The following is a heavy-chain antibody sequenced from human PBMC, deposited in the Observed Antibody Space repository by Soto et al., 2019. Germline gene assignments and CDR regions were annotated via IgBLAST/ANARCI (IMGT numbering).Heavy chain of an antibody. J-gene: IGHJ6*02. CDR1: GGTFSSYA. D-gene: IGHD2-2*01. Sequence: SVKVSCKASGGTFSSYAISWVRQAPGQGLEWMGGIIPIFGTANYAQKFQGRVTITADESTSTAYMELSSLRSEDTAVYYCARRLAFCISTSCYADYYGMDVWG. V-gene: IGHV1-69*13. CDR2: IIPIFGTA. CDR3: ARRLAFCISTSCYADYYGMDV.